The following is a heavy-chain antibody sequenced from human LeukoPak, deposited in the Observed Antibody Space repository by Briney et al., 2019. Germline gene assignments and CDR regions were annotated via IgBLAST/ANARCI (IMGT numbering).Heavy chain of an antibody. CDR2: INHSGST. Sequence: PLETLSLSCAVYGGSFSGYYWSWIRQPPGKGLEWIGEINHSGSTNYNPYLKSRVTISVDTPKNQFSLKLSSVTAAETAVYYRARGSIGWRGYSTYYYYYMDVWGKGTTVTDS. J-gene: IGHJ6*03. CDR1: GGSFSGYY. V-gene: IGHV4-34*01. CDR3: ARGSIGWRGYSTYYYYYMDV. D-gene: IGHD3-3*01.